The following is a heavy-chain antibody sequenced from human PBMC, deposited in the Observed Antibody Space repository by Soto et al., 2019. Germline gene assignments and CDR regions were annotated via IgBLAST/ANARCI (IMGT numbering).Heavy chain of an antibody. V-gene: IGHV3-74*01. J-gene: IGHJ4*02. CDR3: ARYAAEVTTFFDH. CDR1: GFTSSSYW. Sequence: GGSLRLSCAASGFTSSSYWMHWVRQAPGKGLVWVSRINTDGSRITYADSVKGRFTISRDSAKNTLYLQMNSLRVEDTAVYYCARYAAEVTTFFDHWGQGSLVTVSS. CDR2: INTDGSRI. D-gene: IGHD4-17*01.